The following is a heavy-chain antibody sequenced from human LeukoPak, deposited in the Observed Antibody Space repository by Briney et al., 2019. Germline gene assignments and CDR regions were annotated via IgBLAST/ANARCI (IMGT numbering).Heavy chain of an antibody. J-gene: IGHJ5*02. D-gene: IGHD4-11*01. CDR2: IYYSGST. CDR1: GGSISSSSYY. Sequence: PSETLSLTCTVSGGSISSSSYYWGWIRQPPGKGLEWIGSIYYSGSTYYNPSLKSRLTISVYTSKNQFSLKLSSVTAADTAVYYCARRRTVTSGWFDPWGQGTLVTVSS. CDR3: ARRRTVTSGWFDP. V-gene: IGHV4-39*01.